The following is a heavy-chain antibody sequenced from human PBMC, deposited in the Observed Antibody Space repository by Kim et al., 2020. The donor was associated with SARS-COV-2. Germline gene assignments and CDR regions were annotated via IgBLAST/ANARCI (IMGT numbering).Heavy chain of an antibody. Sequence: GGSLRLSCAASGFTFSSYGMHWVRQAPGKGLEWVAVIWYDGSNKYYADSVKGRFTISRDNSKNTLYLQMNSLRAEDTAVYYCARGGGIVGATAFDYWGQGTLVTVSS. CDR1: GFTFSSYG. CDR2: IWYDGSNK. CDR3: ARGGGIVGATAFDY. V-gene: IGHV3-33*01. D-gene: IGHD1-26*01. J-gene: IGHJ4*02.